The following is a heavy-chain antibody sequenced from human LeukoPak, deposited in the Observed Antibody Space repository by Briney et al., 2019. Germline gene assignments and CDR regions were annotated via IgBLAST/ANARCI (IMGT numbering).Heavy chain of an antibody. CDR3: ATVLIMGYCSSTSCYNNWFDP. D-gene: IGHD2-2*01. CDR1: GYTLTELS. V-gene: IGHV1-24*01. Sequence: ASVKVSCKVSGYTLTELSMHWVRQAPGKGLEWMGGFDPEDGETIYAQKFQGRVTMTEDTSTDTAHMELSSLRSEDTAVYYCATVLIMGYCSSTSCYNNWFDPWGQGTLVTVSS. J-gene: IGHJ5*02. CDR2: FDPEDGET.